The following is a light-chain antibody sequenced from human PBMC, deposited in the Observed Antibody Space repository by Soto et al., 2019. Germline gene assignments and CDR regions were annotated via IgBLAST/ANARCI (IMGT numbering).Light chain of an antibody. V-gene: IGKV3-20*01. CDR1: QSVSGSY. Sequence: EIVLTQSPGTLSLSPGDRATLSCRASQSVSGSYLAWYQQKAGQAPRLVIYGASSRATGIPDRFSGSGSGTDFILTINRLEPEDFAVYYCQQYGSAPNTFGQGTKVEIE. J-gene: IGKJ2*01. CDR3: QQYGSAPNT. CDR2: GAS.